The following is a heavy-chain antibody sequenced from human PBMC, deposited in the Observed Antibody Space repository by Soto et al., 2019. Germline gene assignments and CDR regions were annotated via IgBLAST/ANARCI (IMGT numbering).Heavy chain of an antibody. J-gene: IGHJ4*02. CDR1: GYTFTNYG. CDR3: ARVQEKWSKFFDF. Sequence: QVQLVQSGAGVKKPGASVKVSCKASGYTFTNYGISWVRQAPGQGLEWMGWINTYNGNTNYAQRLQGRVSMTTDTFTSTAYVEVRSLRSDDTAVYYCARVQEKWSKFFDFCGQGSLVTVSS. D-gene: IGHD2-15*01. CDR2: INTYNGNT. V-gene: IGHV1-18*01.